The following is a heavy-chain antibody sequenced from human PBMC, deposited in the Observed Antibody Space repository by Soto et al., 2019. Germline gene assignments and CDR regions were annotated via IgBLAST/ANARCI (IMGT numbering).Heavy chain of an antibody. CDR2: IKGDGSST. CDR3: ARGIRNYYGVDV. V-gene: IGHV3-74*01. CDR1: GFTFSTYW. J-gene: IGHJ6*02. Sequence: GGSLRLSCAASGFTFSTYWMHWIRQAPGTGLEWVSRIKGDGSSTSYADSVKGRFTISRDNAKNTLYLQMNSLGAEDTAVYWCARGIRNYYGVDVWGQGTTVTVSS.